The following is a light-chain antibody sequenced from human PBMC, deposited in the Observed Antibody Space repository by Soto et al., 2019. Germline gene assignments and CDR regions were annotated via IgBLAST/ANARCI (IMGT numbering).Light chain of an antibody. J-gene: IGKJ4*01. V-gene: IGKV3-15*01. CDR3: QQYKNWPPLT. Sequence: EIVMTQSPATLPLSPGETAPFSCRAGQGGPSNLAWYQQKPAQGPRLLIYGAFTRATGIPARFSGSGSGTEFTLTISSLQSEDFAVYYCQQYKNWPPLTFGGGTKVEIK. CDR1: QGGPSN. CDR2: GAF.